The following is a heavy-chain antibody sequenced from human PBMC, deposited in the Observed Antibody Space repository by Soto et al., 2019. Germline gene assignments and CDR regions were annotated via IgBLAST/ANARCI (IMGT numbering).Heavy chain of an antibody. Sequence: TLSLTCTVSGVSISSSSYYWGWIRQTPGKGLEWIGTIYFSGKTYYNPSLKSRLTISVDRSKSQFALNLTSLTAADTAVYYCARAPKVSGSAQTRPDFWGQGSLVTVSS. CDR2: IYFSGKT. J-gene: IGHJ4*02. V-gene: IGHV4-39*01. D-gene: IGHD6-6*01. CDR3: ARAPKVSGSAQTRPDF. CDR1: GVSISSSSYY.